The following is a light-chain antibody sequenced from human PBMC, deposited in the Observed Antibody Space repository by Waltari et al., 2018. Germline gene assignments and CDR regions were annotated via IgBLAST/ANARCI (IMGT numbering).Light chain of an antibody. CDR1: SGHSLYS. J-gene: IGLJ2*01. CDR2: LEGSGIY. CDR3: ETCDSNTYAV. Sequence: QPVLTQSSSASASLGSSVKFTCTLSSGHSLYSIAWHQQQPGKAPRYLMKLEGSGIYKKGTGVPDRFSGSSSGADRYLTISNVQSEDEGDYYCETCDSNTYAVFGGGTKLTVL. V-gene: IGLV4-60*03.